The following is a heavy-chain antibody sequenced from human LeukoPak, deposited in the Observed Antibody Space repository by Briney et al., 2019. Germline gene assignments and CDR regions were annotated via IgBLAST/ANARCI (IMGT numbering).Heavy chain of an antibody. J-gene: IGHJ4*02. CDR2: INHSGST. CDR1: GGSFSGSY. Sequence: SETLSLTCAVLGGSFSGSYWGWIGQPPGKGLEWIGEINHSGSTNYNPSLKSRVTISVDTSKNQFSLKLSAVTAADTAVYYCARGHGYSYGNHFDYWGQGTRVSVS. D-gene: IGHD5-18*01. V-gene: IGHV4-34*01. CDR3: ARGHGYSYGNHFDY.